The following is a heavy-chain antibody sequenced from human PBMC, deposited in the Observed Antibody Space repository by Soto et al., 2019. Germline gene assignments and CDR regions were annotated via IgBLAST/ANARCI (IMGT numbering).Heavy chain of an antibody. CDR1: GFTFDDNA. D-gene: IGHD3-16*01. CDR3: AISQDRGGRTTSIY. CDR2: INWKSDI. J-gene: IGHJ4*02. Sequence: HPGGSLRLSCAVSGFTFDDNAMHWVRQAPEKGLEWVSGINWKSDIGYADSVKGRFTISRDNAENSLYLQMNSLRAEDTALYYCAISQDRGGRTTSIYWGQGTQVTVSS. V-gene: IGHV3-9*01.